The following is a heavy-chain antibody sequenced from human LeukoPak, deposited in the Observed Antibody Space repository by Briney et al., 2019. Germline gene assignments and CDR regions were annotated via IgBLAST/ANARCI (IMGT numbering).Heavy chain of an antibody. J-gene: IGHJ4*02. V-gene: IGHV3-15*07. CDR2: IKRKTEGGTT. CDR1: GFAFSDAW. CDR3: TTGNFGPY. D-gene: IGHD3-10*01. Sequence: GGSLRLSCAASGFAFSDAWMNWVRHAPGKGLEWVGRIKRKTEGGTTDYVAPVKGRFIISRDDSKNTLYLQMNSLKTEDTAFYYCTTGNFGPYWGQGTLVTVSS.